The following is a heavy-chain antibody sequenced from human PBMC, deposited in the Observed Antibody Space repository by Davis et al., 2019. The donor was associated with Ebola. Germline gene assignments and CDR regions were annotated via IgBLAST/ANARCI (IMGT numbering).Heavy chain of an antibody. CDR2: ISGSGGAT. J-gene: IGHJ5*02. D-gene: IGHD2-15*01. CDR3: AKGIVVAADGSPWFDP. CDR1: GFTFSRFT. Sequence: GESLKISCAASGFTFSRFTMSWVRQSPGKGLEWISGISGSGGATYYANSVKGRFTISRDNSKNTVELQMNSLRPEDTSVYYCAKGIVVAADGSPWFDPWGQGTQVTVSS. V-gene: IGHV3-23*01.